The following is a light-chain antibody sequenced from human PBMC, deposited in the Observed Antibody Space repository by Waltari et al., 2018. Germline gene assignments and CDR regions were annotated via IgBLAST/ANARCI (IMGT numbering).Light chain of an antibody. Sequence: DIQMTQSPSSLSASLGNRVTITCRASQRISYWLAWYQQKPGKAPKLLVYKASSLESGVPSRFSGSVSGTEYTLTISSLQPDDFATYYCQQYNTYPATFGQGTKVEIK. CDR1: QRISYW. J-gene: IGKJ2*01. V-gene: IGKV1-5*03. CDR2: KAS. CDR3: QQYNTYPAT.